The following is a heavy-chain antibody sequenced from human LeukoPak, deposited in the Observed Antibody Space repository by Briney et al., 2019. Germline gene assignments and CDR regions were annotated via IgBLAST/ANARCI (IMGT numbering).Heavy chain of an antibody. CDR1: GGSFSGYY. D-gene: IGHD5/OR15-5a*01. CDR2: ISHSGST. Sequence: SETLSLTCAVYGGSFSGYYWSWIRQPPGKGLEWIGEISHSGSTNYNPSLKSRVTISVDTSKNQFSLKLSSVTAADTAVYYCAKGLGLYYYYGMDVWGQGTTVTVSS. J-gene: IGHJ6*02. V-gene: IGHV4-34*01. CDR3: AKGLGLYYYYGMDV.